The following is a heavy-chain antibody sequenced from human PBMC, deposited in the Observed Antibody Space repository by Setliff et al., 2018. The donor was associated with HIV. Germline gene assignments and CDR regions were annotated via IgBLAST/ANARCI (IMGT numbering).Heavy chain of an antibody. CDR2: ISAYNGNT. CDR3: ARDLESRGYFNSLNY. Sequence: ASVKVSCKASGYTFTTYGMNWVRQAPGQGLEWIGWISAYNGNTNYAQRLQGRVTMTTDTSTREAYLVLMGLRSNDTAVYYCARDLESRGYFNSLNYWGQGTLVTVSS. CDR1: GYTFTTYG. J-gene: IGHJ4*02. V-gene: IGHV1-18*01. D-gene: IGHD3-22*01.